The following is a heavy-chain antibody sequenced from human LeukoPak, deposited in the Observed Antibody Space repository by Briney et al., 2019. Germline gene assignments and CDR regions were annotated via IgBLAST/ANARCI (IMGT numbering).Heavy chain of an antibody. CDR3: ARCPRGYDILTGYYRPLHFDY. D-gene: IGHD3-9*01. V-gene: IGHV4-59*12. Sequence: SETLSLTCTVSGGSISGYYWNWIRQPPGKGLEWIGSAYYSGNTNYNPSLKSRVTISVDTSKNQFSLKLSSVTAADTAVYYCARCPRGYDILTGYYRPLHFDYWGQGTLVTVSS. CDR1: GGSISGYY. J-gene: IGHJ4*02. CDR2: AYYSGNT.